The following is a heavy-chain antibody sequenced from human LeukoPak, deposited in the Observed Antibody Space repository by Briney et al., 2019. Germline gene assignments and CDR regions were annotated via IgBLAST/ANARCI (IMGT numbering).Heavy chain of an antibody. J-gene: IGHJ6*03. Sequence: GASVKVSCKASGYTSTSYDINWVRQATGQGLEWMGWMNPNSGNTGYAQKFQGRVTITRNTSISTAYMELSSLRSEDTAVYYCARGLFWSAYLSYYYYYMDVWGKGTTVTVSS. D-gene: IGHD3-3*01. V-gene: IGHV1-8*03. CDR2: MNPNSGNT. CDR1: GYTSTSYD. CDR3: ARGLFWSAYLSYYYYYMDV.